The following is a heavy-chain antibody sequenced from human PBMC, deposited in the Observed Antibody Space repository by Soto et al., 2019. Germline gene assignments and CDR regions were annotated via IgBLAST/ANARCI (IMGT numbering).Heavy chain of an antibody. CDR2: IWYDGSNK. CDR1: GFTFSSYG. Sequence: QVQLVESRGGVVQPGRSLRLSCAASGFTFSSYGMHWVRQAPGKGLEWVAVIWYDGSNKYYADSVKGRFTISRDNSKNTLYLQMNSLRAEDTAVYYCARDRLLWFGELSALDYWGQGTLVTVSS. J-gene: IGHJ4*02. D-gene: IGHD3-10*01. CDR3: ARDRLLWFGELSALDY. V-gene: IGHV3-33*01.